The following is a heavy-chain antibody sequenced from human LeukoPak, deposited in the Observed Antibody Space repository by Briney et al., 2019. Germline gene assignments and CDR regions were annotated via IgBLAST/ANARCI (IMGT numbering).Heavy chain of an antibody. J-gene: IGHJ5*02. CDR3: SRGRDRSKAGDL. V-gene: IGHV4-34*01. Sequence: SETLSLTCDVSGGSCDDYYCSWIRQPPGKGLEWIGEIHPHGIFYYNSSLMSRVTISIDTSKSQFSLRLTSVTAADTAFYYCSRGRDRSKAGDLWGQGSLVIVSS. D-gene: IGHD5-24*01. CDR1: GGSCDDYY. CDR2: IHPHGIF.